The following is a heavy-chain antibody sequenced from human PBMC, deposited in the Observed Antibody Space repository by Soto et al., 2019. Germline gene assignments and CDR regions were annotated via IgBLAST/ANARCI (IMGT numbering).Heavy chain of an antibody. Sequence: QVQLVESGGGVVQPGESLRVSCAGSGFTFSSYGMHWVRQAPGKGLDWVAVISQDGSDEFYADSVKGRFTISRDNSKSTVYLQMNSLRPDDTAFYSRPQHPHPSGWFAIFDFWGQGALVTVSS. J-gene: IGHJ4*02. CDR2: ISQDGSDE. D-gene: IGHD6-13*01. CDR3: PQHPHPSGWFAIFDF. CDR1: GFTFSSYG. V-gene: IGHV3-30*18.